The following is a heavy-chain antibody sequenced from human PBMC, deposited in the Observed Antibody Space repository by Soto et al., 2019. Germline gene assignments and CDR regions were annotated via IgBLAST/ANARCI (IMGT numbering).Heavy chain of an antibody. J-gene: IGHJ4*02. CDR1: GFVFDNFG. V-gene: IGHV3-33*01. CDR2: IWYDGSRT. CDR3: ARDYCSASSCFDY. D-gene: IGHD2-15*01. Sequence: PGGSLRLSCAASGFVFDNFGMHWVRQAPGKGLEWVAAIWYDGSRTYYVGSVKGRFTISRDTSKTTVYLQMNNLRVEDTALYYCARDYCSASSCFDYWGQGIPVTVSS.